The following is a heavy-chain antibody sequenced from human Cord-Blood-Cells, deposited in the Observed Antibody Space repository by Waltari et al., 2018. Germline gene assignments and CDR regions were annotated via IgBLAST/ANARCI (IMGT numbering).Heavy chain of an antibody. CDR1: GYTFTGYY. V-gene: IGHV1-2*02. Sequence: QVQLVQSGAEVKKPGASVKVSCKASGYTFTGYYMHWVRQAPGQGLEWMGWSNPNRGGTNYAKKFQGRVTMTRDTSISTAYMELSRLRSDDTAVYYCASRPVAGIDYWGQGTLVTVSS. CDR2: SNPNRGGT. CDR3: ASRPVAGIDY. J-gene: IGHJ4*02. D-gene: IGHD6-19*01.